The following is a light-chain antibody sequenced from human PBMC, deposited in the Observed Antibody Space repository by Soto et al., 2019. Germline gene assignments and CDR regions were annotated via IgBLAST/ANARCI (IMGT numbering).Light chain of an antibody. CDR1: QSVSSSY. Sequence: EIVLTQYPGTLSLSPGERATLSCRASQSVSSSYLGWYQQKPGQAPRLLIYGASSRATGIPDRFSGSGSGTDFTLTIIRLEPEDFAVYYCQQYGSSPYTFGQGTKLEIK. J-gene: IGKJ2*01. V-gene: IGKV3-20*01. CDR3: QQYGSSPYT. CDR2: GAS.